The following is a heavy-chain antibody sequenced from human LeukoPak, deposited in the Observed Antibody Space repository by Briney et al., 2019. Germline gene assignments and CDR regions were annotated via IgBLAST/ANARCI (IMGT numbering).Heavy chain of an antibody. CDR2: INHSGST. CDR3: ARGTRILRYCSGGSCPVNWFDP. D-gene: IGHD2-15*01. CDR1: GGSFSGYY. J-gene: IGHJ5*02. V-gene: IGHV4-34*01. Sequence: PSETLSLTCAVYGGSFSGYYWSWIRQPPGKELEWIGEINHSGSTNHNPSLKSRVTISVDTSKNQFSLKLSSVTAADTAVYYCARGTRILRYCSGGSCPVNWFDPWGQGTLVTVSS.